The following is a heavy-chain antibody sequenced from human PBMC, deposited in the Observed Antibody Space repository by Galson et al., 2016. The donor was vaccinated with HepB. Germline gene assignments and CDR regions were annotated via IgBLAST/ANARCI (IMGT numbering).Heavy chain of an antibody. J-gene: IGHJ4*02. CDR1: GFTFSKFD. V-gene: IGHV3-23*01. CDR2: ISNTGHST. Sequence: SLRLSCAVSGFTFSKFDLTWVRQAPGKGLEWVSTISNTGHSTYYADSLKGRFTISRVNSKNTLYLQMNSLRVEDTAVYYCARDHYYFDYWGQGTLVTVSA. CDR3: ARDHYYFDY.